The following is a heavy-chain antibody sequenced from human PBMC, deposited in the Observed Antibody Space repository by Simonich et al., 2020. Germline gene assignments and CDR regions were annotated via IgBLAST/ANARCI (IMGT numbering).Heavy chain of an antibody. CDR2: SSAYNGNK. D-gene: IGHD2-15*01. J-gene: IGHJ4*02. Sequence: QVQLVQSGAEVKKPGASVKVSCKASGYTFTSYGISWGRQAPGQGLEWMGWSSAYNGNKNYAQKLQGRVTMTTDTSTSTAYMELRSLRSDDTAVYYCARASRGTWWYYYFDYWGQGTLVTVSS. V-gene: IGHV1-18*01. CDR1: GYTFTSYG. CDR3: ARASRGTWWYYYFDY.